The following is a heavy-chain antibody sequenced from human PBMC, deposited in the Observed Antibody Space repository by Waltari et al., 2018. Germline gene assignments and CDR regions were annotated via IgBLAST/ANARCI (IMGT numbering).Heavy chain of an antibody. V-gene: IGHV1-2*02. CDR2: INPNSGGT. Sequence: QVQLVQSGAEVKKPGASVKVSCKASGYTFTGYYLPWVRQAPGQGLEWMGWINPNSGGTNYAQKFQGRVTMTRDTSISTAYMELSRLRSDDTAVYYCARDYGGGDYGGNRLGNWFDPWGQGTLVTVSS. CDR3: ARDYGGGDYGGNRLGNWFDP. J-gene: IGHJ5*02. CDR1: GYTFTGYY. D-gene: IGHD4-17*01.